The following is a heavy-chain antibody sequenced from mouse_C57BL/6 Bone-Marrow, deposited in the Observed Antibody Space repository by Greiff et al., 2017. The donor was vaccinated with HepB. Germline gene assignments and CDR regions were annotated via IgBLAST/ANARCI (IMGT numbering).Heavy chain of an antibody. CDR3: TTTAQATWFAY. V-gene: IGHV14-4*01. Sequence: EVQLQQSGAELVRPGASVKLSCTASGFNIKDDYMHWVKQRPEQGLEWIRWIDPENGDTEYASKFQGKATITADTSSNTAYLQLSSLTSEDTAVYYCTTTAQATWFAYWGQGTLVTVSA. D-gene: IGHD3-2*02. CDR2: IDPENGDT. CDR1: GFNIKDDY. J-gene: IGHJ3*01.